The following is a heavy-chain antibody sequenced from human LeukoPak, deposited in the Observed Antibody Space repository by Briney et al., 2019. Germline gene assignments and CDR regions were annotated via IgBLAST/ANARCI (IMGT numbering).Heavy chain of an antibody. D-gene: IGHD2-2*01. CDR2: IWYDGSNK. J-gene: IGHJ4*02. CDR1: GFTFSSYG. Sequence: GRSLRLSCAASGFTFSSYGMHWVRQAPGKGLEWVAVIWYDGSNKYYADSVKGRLTISRENAKNSLYLQMNSLRAGDTAVYYCARGQTGYCSSTSCYEEFDYWGQGTLVTVSS. CDR3: ARGQTGYCSSTSCYEEFDY. V-gene: IGHV3-33*01.